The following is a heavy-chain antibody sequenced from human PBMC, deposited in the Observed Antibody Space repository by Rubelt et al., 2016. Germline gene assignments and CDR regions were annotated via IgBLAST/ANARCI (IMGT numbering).Heavy chain of an antibody. CDR1: GYTLTELS. CDR2: FDPEDGET. Sequence: QVQLVQSGAEVKKPGASVKVSCKVSGYTLTELSMHWVRQAPGKGLEWMGGFDPEDGETIYAQKFQGRDTMTEDTATDTAYMELSNLRPEDTAVYYCATDISSGWYYFDYWGQGTLVTVSS. CDR3: ATDISSGWYYFDY. J-gene: IGHJ4*02. V-gene: IGHV1-24*01. D-gene: IGHD6-19*01.